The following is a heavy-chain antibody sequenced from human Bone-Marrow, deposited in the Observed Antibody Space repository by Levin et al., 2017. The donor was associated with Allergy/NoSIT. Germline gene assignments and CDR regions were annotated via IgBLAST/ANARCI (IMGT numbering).Heavy chain of an antibody. CDR3: VKERPTVRPKGTYYYYGMDV. V-gene: IGHV3-66*01. CDR2: IYSGGYT. J-gene: IGHJ6*02. Sequence: PGGSLRLSCAASGFTVSDNYMSWVRQAPGKGLEWVSIIYSGGYTYYADSVKGRFTISRDNSKNTLYLQMNSLRAEDTAVYYCVKERPTVRPKGTYYYYGMDVWGRGTTVTVSS. CDR1: GFTVSDNY. D-gene: IGHD4-11*01.